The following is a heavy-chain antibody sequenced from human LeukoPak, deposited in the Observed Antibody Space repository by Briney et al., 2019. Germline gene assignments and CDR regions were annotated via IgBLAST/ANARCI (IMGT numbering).Heavy chain of an antibody. CDR3: ARGHSIEPYYYYYYIDV. CDR2: IYYSGRT. J-gene: IGHJ6*03. V-gene: IGHV4-59*01. D-gene: IGHD4-11*01. CDR1: GGYISSYY. Sequence: SEILSLTFTVSGGYISSYYWSWIRPAPGKGLGWVGYIYYSGRTSYNPSLKRRVSISLDTSNNQFSLKLRSVTAADTAVYYCARGHSIEPYYYYYYIDVWGKGTTVTVSS.